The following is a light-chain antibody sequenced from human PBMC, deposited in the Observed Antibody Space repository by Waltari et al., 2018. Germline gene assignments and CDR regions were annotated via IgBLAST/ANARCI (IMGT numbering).Light chain of an antibody. CDR3: SSYAGSNNLV. J-gene: IGLJ3*02. CDR2: EVS. Sequence: QSALTQPPSASGSPGQSVTISCTGTSSDVGGYNYVSWYQHHPGKAPKLMIYEVSKLPSGSPDRFSCSKSGNTASLTVSGLQAEDEADYYCSSYAGSNNLVFGGGTKLTVL. V-gene: IGLV2-8*01. CDR1: SSDVGGYNY.